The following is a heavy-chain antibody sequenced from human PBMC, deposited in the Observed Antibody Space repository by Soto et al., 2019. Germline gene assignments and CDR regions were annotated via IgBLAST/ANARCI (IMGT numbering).Heavy chain of an antibody. V-gene: IGHV4-30-2*01. D-gene: IGHD5-12*01. CDR2: IYNSGST. CDR3: ARGGWLRSLDY. J-gene: IGHJ4*02. Sequence: PSETLSLTCAVSGGSISSGRFSLCWIRQPPGKGLEWIGYIYNSGSTYYNPSLKSRVTISVDRSKNQFSLKLSSVTSAVTALYYCARGGWLRSLDYWGQGTLVTVSS. CDR1: GGSISSGRFS.